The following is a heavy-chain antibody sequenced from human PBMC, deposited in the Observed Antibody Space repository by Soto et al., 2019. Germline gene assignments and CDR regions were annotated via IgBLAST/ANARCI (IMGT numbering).Heavy chain of an antibody. CDR3: ARFKVGTTTDYYYGMDV. Sequence: SVKVSCKASGDTFSNYAICWVRQAPGQGLEWIGGIIPILGSANYAQKFQGRVTISADGSTNTANLELSSLRSEDTAVYYCARFKVGTTTDYYYGMDVWGQGTTVTVS. J-gene: IGHJ6*02. CDR1: GDTFSNYA. D-gene: IGHD1-26*01. CDR2: IIPILGSA. V-gene: IGHV1-69*13.